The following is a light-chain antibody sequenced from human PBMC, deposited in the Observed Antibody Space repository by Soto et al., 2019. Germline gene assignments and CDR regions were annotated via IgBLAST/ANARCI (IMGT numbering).Light chain of an antibody. CDR3: NSYTSSSTSYV. Sequence: QSVLPQPASLSGSPGQSITISCTGTSSDVGGYNFVSWYQQHPGKAPKLLIYDVSDRPSGVSNRFSGSKSGNTASLTISGLQAEDEADYYCNSYTSSSTSYVFGSGTKVTVL. CDR1: SSDVGGYNF. CDR2: DVS. V-gene: IGLV2-14*03. J-gene: IGLJ1*01.